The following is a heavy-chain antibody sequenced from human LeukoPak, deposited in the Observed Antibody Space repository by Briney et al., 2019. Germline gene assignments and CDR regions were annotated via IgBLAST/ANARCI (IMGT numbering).Heavy chain of an antibody. CDR1: GYTFTSYY. V-gene: IGHV1-46*01. Sequence: ASVKVSCKASGYTFTSYYLHWVRQAPGQGPEWIGIINPSGGSTTYARKFQGRVTMTRDTSTSTVYMELSSLRSEDTAVYYCARVDTAMVMSGPYDAFDIWGQGTMVTVSS. J-gene: IGHJ3*02. CDR3: ARVDTAMVMSGPYDAFDI. D-gene: IGHD5-18*01. CDR2: INPSGGST.